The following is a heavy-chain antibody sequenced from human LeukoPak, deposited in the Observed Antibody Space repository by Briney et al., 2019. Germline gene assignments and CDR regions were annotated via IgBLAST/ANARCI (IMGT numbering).Heavy chain of an antibody. V-gene: IGHV4-38-2*02. CDR3: ASIKMAVAGVRDY. CDR2: IYHSGST. J-gene: IGHJ4*02. D-gene: IGHD6-19*01. CDR1: DYSISSGYY. Sequence: SETLSLTCTVSDYSISSGYYWGWIRQPPGKGLEWIGSIYHSGSTYYNSSLKSRVTISVDTSKNQFSLKLSSVTAADTAVYYCASIKMAVAGVRDYWGQGTLVTVSS.